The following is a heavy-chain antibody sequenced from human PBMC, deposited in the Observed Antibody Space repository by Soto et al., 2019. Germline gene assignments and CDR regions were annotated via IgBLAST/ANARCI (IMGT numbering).Heavy chain of an antibody. CDR2: INPSGGST. J-gene: IGHJ5*02. CDR3: ARDLELGYCSSTNCPVGRWFDA. Sequence: GASVKVSCKASGYTFTSYYMHWVRQAPGQGLEWMGIINPSGGSTSYAQKFQGRVTMTRDTSTSTVYMELSSLRSEDTAVYYCARDLELGYCSSTNCPVGRWFDAWGQGTLVTVSS. D-gene: IGHD2-2*01. V-gene: IGHV1-46*03. CDR1: GYTFTSYY.